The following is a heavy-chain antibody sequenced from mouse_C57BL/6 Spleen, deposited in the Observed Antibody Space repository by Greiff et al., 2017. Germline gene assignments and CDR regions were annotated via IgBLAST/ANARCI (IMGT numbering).Heavy chain of an antibody. J-gene: IGHJ2*01. V-gene: IGHV3-1*01. CDR3: ARGDSYFDD. D-gene: IGHD3-3*01. CDR2: ISYSGST. Sequence: EVQLVESGPGMVKPSQSLSLTCTVTGYSITSGYDWHWIRNFPGKQLEWMGYISYSGSTNYNPSLKSRISITHDTSKNQFFLKLNSVTTEDTATXYCARGDSYFDDWGQGTTLTVSS. CDR1: GYSITSGYD.